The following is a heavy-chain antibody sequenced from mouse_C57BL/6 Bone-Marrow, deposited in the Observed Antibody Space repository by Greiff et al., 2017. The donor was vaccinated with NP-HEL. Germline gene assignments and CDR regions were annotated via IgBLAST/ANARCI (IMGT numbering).Heavy chain of an antibody. CDR2: IAPSDSYT. Sequence: QVQLKQSGAELVRPGTSVKLSCKASGYTFTSYWMHWVKQRPGQGLEWIGVIAPSDSYTNYNQKFKGKATLTADTSSSTAYLQLSSLTSEDSAGYYCARPYINCGDRYYFDYWGKGTTLTVSS. D-gene: IGHD2-5*01. V-gene: IGHV1-59*01. J-gene: IGHJ2*01. CDR1: GYTFTSYW. CDR3: ARPYINCGDRYYFDY.